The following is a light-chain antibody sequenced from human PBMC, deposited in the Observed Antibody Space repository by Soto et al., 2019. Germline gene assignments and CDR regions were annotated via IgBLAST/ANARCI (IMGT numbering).Light chain of an antibody. CDR1: QSVSSSY. CDR3: KQYGSSPWT. J-gene: IGKJ1*01. V-gene: IGKV3-20*01. Sequence: EIVLTQSPGTLSLSPGERATLSCRASQSVSSSYLAWYQQKPGQAPRLLIYGASSRATGIPDRFSGRGSGXXXXLTISRLEPEDFAVYYCKQYGSSPWTFGQGTKVEIK. CDR2: GAS.